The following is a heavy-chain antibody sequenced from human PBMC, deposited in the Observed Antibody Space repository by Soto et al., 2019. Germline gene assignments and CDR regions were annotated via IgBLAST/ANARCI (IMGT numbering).Heavy chain of an antibody. CDR2: INPSGGST. J-gene: IGHJ5*02. V-gene: IGHV1-46*03. CDR1: GYTFTSYY. CDR3: ARGGRDCSGGSCYSFSWFDP. Sequence: QVQLVQSGAEVKKPGASVKVSCKASGYTFTSYYMHWVRQAPGQGLEWMGIINPSGGSTSYAQKFQGRVNMTRDTSKSKVYMELSSLRSEDTAVYYCARGGRDCSGGSCYSFSWFDPWGQGTLVTVSS. D-gene: IGHD2-15*01.